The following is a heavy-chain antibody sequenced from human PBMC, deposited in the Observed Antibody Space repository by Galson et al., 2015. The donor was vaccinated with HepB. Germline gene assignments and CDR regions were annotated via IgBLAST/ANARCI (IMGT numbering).Heavy chain of an antibody. Sequence: QSGAEVKKSGESLRISCKGSGYSFTSYWLSWVRQMPGKGLEWMGRIDPSDSETNYSPSFQGHVTISADKSISTAYLQWSGLKASDTAIYYCARGASAYSLDCWGQGILVTVSS. CDR3: ARGASAYSLDC. D-gene: IGHD3-22*01. V-gene: IGHV5-10-1*01. CDR1: GYSFTSYW. CDR2: IDPSDSET. J-gene: IGHJ4*02.